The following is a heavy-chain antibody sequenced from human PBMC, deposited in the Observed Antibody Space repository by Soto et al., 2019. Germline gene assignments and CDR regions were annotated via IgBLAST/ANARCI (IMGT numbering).Heavy chain of an antibody. Sequence: TLSLTCTVSGGSIISCGYYWSWIRQHPGKGLEWIGYIYYSGSTYYNPSLKSRVTISVDTSKNQFSLKLSSVTAADTAVYYCARLGYSYPYYYYGMDVWGQGTTVTVSS. D-gene: IGHD5-18*01. CDR2: IYYSGST. J-gene: IGHJ6*02. CDR1: GGSIISCGYY. CDR3: ARLGYSYPYYYYGMDV. V-gene: IGHV4-31*03.